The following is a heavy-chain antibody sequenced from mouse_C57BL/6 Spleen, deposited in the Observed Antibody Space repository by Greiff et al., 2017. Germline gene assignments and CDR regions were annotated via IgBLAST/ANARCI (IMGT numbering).Heavy chain of an antibody. D-gene: IGHD2-5*01. J-gene: IGHJ4*01. Sequence: DVKLVESGGDLVKPGGSLKLSCAASGFTFSSYGMSWVRQTPDKRLEWVATISSGGSYTYYPESLKGRFTISRDNAKNTLYLQMSSLKSEDAAMYCCARQAGSTIVTTSDAMDYWGQGTSVTVSS. V-gene: IGHV5-6*02. CDR1: GFTFSSYG. CDR3: ARQAGSTIVTTSDAMDY. CDR2: ISSGGSYT.